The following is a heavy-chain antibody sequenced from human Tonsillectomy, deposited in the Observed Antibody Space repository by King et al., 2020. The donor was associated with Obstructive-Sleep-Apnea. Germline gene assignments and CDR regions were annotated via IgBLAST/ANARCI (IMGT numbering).Heavy chain of an antibody. D-gene: IGHD3-10*01. CDR2: ISASVGST. V-gene: IGHV3-23*04. CDR3: AKDPPPPLVRGDLGFDY. J-gene: IGHJ4*02. Sequence: VQLVESGGGLVQPGGSLRLSCAASGFTFTNYAMSWVRQAPGKGLEWVSGISASVGSTYYSDSVKGRFTISRDTSKNTLYLQMNSLRAEDTAIYYCAKDPPPPLVRGDLGFDYWGQGTLVTVSS. CDR1: GFTFTNYA.